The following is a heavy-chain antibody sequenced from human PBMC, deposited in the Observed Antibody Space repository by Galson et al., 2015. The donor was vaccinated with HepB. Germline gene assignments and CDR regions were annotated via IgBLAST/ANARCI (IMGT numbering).Heavy chain of an antibody. Sequence: SLRLSCAASGFTFSSYAMSWVRQAPGKGLEWVSAISGSGGSTYYADSVKGRFTISRDNSKNTLYLQMNSLRAEDTAVYYCANGYYDSSGYYYPGERGEGYYFDYWGQGTLVTVSS. J-gene: IGHJ4*02. D-gene: IGHD3-22*01. CDR3: ANGYYDSSGYYYPGERGEGYYFDY. V-gene: IGHV3-23*01. CDR1: GFTFSSYA. CDR2: ISGSGGST.